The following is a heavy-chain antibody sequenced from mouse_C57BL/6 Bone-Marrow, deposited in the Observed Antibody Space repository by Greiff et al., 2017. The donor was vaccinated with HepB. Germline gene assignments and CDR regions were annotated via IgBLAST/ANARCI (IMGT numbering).Heavy chain of an antibody. Sequence: EVMLVESGAGLVKPGGSLKLSCAASGFTFSSYSMSWVRQTPEKRLEWVAYISSGGDYIHYAETVKGRFTISSDNARNTLYLQISSLTSEDTAMFYCTRGITRVRGVYAMDYWGPGTSVTVSS. V-gene: IGHV5-9-1*02. J-gene: IGHJ4*01. CDR2: ISSGGDYI. CDR3: TRGITRVRGVYAMDY. D-gene: IGHD2-4*01. CDR1: GFTFSSYS.